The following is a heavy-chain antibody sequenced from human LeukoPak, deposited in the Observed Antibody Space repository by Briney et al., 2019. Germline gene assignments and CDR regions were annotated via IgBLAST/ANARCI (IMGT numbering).Heavy chain of an antibody. CDR2: ISGSSSYI. Sequence: GGSLRLSCAASGFTFSAYSINWVRQAPGKGLEWVSSISGSSSYIYYADSVKGRFAISRDNAKNSLYLQMNSLRAEDTAKYCCARDYRGWYYFDYWGQGTLVTVSS. D-gene: IGHD6-19*01. CDR3: ARDYRGWYYFDY. V-gene: IGHV3-21*01. CDR1: GFTFSAYS. J-gene: IGHJ4*02.